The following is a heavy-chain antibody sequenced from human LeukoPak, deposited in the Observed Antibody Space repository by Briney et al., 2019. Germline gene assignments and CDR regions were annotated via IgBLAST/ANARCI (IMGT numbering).Heavy chain of an antibody. Sequence: GGSLRLSRAASGFTFSSYGMHWVRQAPGKGLEWVAVISYDGSNKYYADSVKGRFTISRDNSKNTLYLQMNSLRAEDTAVYYCAKGGASNYGDLDYWGQGTLVTVSS. V-gene: IGHV3-30*18. CDR1: GFTFSSYG. CDR3: AKGGASNYGDLDY. CDR2: ISYDGSNK. J-gene: IGHJ4*02. D-gene: IGHD4-17*01.